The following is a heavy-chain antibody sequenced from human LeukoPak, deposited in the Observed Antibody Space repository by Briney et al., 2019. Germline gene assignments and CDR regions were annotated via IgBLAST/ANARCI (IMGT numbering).Heavy chain of an antibody. J-gene: IGHJ5*02. D-gene: IGHD6-13*01. CDR2: IYYSGST. V-gene: IGHV4-61*01. CDR1: GGSISSSSYY. Sequence: SETLSLTCTVSGGSISSSSYYWGWIRQPPGKGLEWLGYIYYSGSTNYNPSLKSRVTISVDTSKNQFSLKLSSVTAADTAVYYCARDLGIAAAGRGWFDPWGQGTLVTVSS. CDR3: ARDLGIAAAGRGWFDP.